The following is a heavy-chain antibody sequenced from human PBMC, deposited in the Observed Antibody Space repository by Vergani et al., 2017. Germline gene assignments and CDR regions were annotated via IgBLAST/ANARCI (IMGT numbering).Heavy chain of an antibody. CDR3: AREYFSGNSALDY. CDR2: ISGSGGST. D-gene: IGHD3-9*01. Sequence: EVQLLESGGGLVQPGGSLRLSCAASGFTFSSYAMSWVRQAPGKGLEWVSVISGSGGSTYYADSVKGRFTISRDNSKRTVYLQMNSLRAGDTAVYYCAREYFSGNSALDYWGQGTLVTVSS. CDR1: GFTFSSYA. V-gene: IGHV3-23*01. J-gene: IGHJ4*02.